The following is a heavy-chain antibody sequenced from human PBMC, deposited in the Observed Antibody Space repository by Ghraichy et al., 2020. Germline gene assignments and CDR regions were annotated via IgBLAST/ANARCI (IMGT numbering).Heavy chain of an antibody. Sequence: GGSLRLSCAASGFTFSSYAMHWVRQAPGKGLEWVAVISYDGSNKYYADSVKGRFTISRDNSKNTLYLQMNSLRAEDTAVYYCAREDEDTAMVGGIFDYWGQGTLVTVSS. CDR2: ISYDGSNK. V-gene: IGHV3-30-3*01. CDR3: AREDEDTAMVGGIFDY. CDR1: GFTFSSYA. J-gene: IGHJ4*02. D-gene: IGHD5-18*01.